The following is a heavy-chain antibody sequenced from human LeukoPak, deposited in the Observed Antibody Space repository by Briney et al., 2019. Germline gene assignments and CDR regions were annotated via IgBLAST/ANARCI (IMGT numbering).Heavy chain of an antibody. CDR2: IKSKSDGGTT. CDR3: WDTNWNGDWDY. J-gene: IGHJ4*02. Sequence: PGGSLRLFCVASGFTFSNAWMNWVRQAPGEGLEWVGRIKSKSDGGTTDYAAPVKGKFTISRDDSKNTLYLQMNSLKTEDTAVYYCWDTNWNGDWDYWGQGTLVTVSS. CDR1: GFTFSNAW. D-gene: IGHD1-1*01. V-gene: IGHV3-15*01.